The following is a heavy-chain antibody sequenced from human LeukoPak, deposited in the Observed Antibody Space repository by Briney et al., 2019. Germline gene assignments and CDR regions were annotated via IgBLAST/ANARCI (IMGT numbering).Heavy chain of an antibody. D-gene: IGHD1-26*01. CDR1: GYTFTSYY. CDR2: INPSGGST. Sequence: ASVKVSCKASGYTFTSYYMHWVRQAPGQGLEWMGIINPSGGSTSYAQKFQGRVTMTRDMSTTTDYMELSSLRSDDTAVYYCARDNSVGDVAWWFDPWGQGTLVTVSS. V-gene: IGHV1-46*01. J-gene: IGHJ5*02. CDR3: ARDNSVGDVAWWFDP.